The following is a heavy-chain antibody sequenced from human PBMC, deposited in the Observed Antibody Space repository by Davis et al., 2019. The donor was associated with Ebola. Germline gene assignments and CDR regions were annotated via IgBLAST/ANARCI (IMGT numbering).Heavy chain of an antibody. D-gene: IGHD3-22*01. V-gene: IGHV4-31*03. CDR2: IYYSGST. J-gene: IGHJ3*02. Sequence: PSETLSLTCTVSGGSISSGGYYWSWIRQHPGKGLEWIGYIYYSGSTYYNPSLKSRVTISVDTSKNQFSLKLSSVTAADTAVYYCAREGGYYYDSSESAFDIWGQGTMVTVSS. CDR1: GGSISSGGYY. CDR3: AREGGYYYDSSESAFDI.